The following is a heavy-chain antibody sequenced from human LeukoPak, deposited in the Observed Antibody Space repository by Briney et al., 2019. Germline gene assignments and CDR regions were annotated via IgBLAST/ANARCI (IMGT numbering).Heavy chain of an antibody. CDR1: GGSISSYY. J-gene: IGHJ5*02. Sequence: SSETLSLTCTVSGGSISSYYWSWIRQPPGKGLEWIGYIYYSGSTNYNPSLKSRVTISVDTSKNQFSLKLSSVTAADTAVYYCARGGLRQWLSWFDPWGLGTLVTVSS. CDR3: ARGGLRQWLSWFDP. CDR2: IYYSGST. V-gene: IGHV4-59*01. D-gene: IGHD6-19*01.